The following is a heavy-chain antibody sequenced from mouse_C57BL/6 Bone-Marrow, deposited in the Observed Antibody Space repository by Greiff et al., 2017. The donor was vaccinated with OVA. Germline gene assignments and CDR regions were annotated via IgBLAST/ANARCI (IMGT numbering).Heavy chain of an antibody. Sequence: QVQLQQSGAELARPGASVKLSCKASGYTFTSYGISWVKQRTGQGLEWIGEIYPRSGNTYYNEKFKGKATLTADKSSSTAYMELRSLTSEDSAVYFCARPFITTVVGDYRGQGTTLTVSS. J-gene: IGHJ2*01. V-gene: IGHV1-81*01. D-gene: IGHD1-1*01. CDR2: IYPRSGNT. CDR1: GYTFTSYG. CDR3: ARPFITTVVGDY.